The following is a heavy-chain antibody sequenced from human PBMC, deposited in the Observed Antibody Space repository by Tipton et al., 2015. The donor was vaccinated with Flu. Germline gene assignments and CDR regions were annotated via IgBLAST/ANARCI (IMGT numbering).Heavy chain of an antibody. Sequence: TLSLTCTVSGGSISSYYWSWIRQSPGKGLEWIAYIYYAGGINYNPSHKSRATISVDTPRNQFSLKLSAVTAADTAVYYCAASPWGLHGDSYFELWGRGALVTVSS. CDR3: AASPWGLHGDSYFEL. J-gene: IGHJ4*02. D-gene: IGHD2-21*01. CDR2: IYYAGGI. V-gene: IGHV4-59*03. CDR1: GGSISSYY.